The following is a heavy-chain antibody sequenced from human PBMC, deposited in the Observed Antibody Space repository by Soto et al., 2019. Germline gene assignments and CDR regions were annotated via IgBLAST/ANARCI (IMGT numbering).Heavy chain of an antibody. V-gene: IGHV4-30-4*01. J-gene: IGHJ4*02. CDR1: GGSISSGDYY. Sequence: QVQLQESGPGLVKPSQTLSLTCTVSGGSISSGDYYWSWIRQPPGKGLEWIGYIDYSGSTYYNPSVRSRLTISVGTSKNQFSLKLSSVTAADTAVYYCARGGRTIFGRYFDYWGQGTLVTVSS. CDR3: ARGGRTIFGRYFDY. CDR2: IDYSGST. D-gene: IGHD3-3*01.